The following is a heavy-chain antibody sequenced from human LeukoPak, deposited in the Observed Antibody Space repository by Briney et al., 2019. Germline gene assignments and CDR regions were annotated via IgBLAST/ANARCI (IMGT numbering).Heavy chain of an antibody. CDR3: AKDRLAVATFDY. D-gene: IGHD6-19*01. Sequence: GGSLRLSCAASGFTFSSYGMHWVRQAPGKGLEWVAVISYDGSNKYYADSVKGRFTISRDNSKNTLYLQMNSLRAEDTAVYYCAKDRLAVATFDYWGQGTLVTVSS. J-gene: IGHJ4*02. CDR2: ISYDGSNK. V-gene: IGHV3-30*18. CDR1: GFTFSSYG.